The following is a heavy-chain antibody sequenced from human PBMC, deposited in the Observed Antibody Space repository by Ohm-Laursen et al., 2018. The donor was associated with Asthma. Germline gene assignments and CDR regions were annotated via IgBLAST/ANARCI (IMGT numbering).Heavy chain of an antibody. CDR2: INAGNGNT. CDR3: ARLHCSSTSCYWDY. CDR1: GYTFTSYA. Sequence: ASVKVSCKASGYTFTSYAMHWVRQAPGQRLEWMGWINAGNGNTKYPQKFQGRVTITRDTSASTAYMELSSLRSEDTAVYYCARLHCSSTSCYWDYWGQGTLVTVSS. D-gene: IGHD2-2*01. V-gene: IGHV1-3*01. J-gene: IGHJ4*02.